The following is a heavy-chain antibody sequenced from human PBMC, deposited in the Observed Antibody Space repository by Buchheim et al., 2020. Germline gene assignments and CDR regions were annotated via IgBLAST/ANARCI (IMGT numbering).Heavy chain of an antibody. CDR2: IYYSGST. V-gene: IGHV4-59*01. J-gene: IGHJ4*02. Sequence: QVQLQESGPGLVKPSETLSLTCTVSGGSISSYYWSWIRQPPGKGLEWIGYIYYSGSTNYNPSLKSRVTISVDTSKNQFSLKLSSVTAADTAVYYCASGDTAMVLDYWGQGTL. CDR3: ASGDTAMVLDY. CDR1: GGSISSYY. D-gene: IGHD5-18*01.